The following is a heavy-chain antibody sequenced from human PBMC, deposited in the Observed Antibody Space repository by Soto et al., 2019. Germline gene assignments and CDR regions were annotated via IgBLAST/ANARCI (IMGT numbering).Heavy chain of an antibody. D-gene: IGHD3-10*01. CDR2: ISGRGATK. CDR3: ARCPGVRGVIITGWFDP. J-gene: IGHJ5*02. Sequence: ESGGGLVKPAGSLRLSCAASGFTFSDYYMAWIRQAPGKGLEWVSYISGRGATKYYADSMKGRFVISRDNAKNSLYLEMNSLRPDDTAVYYCARCPGVRGVIITGWFDPWGQGTLVTVSS. CDR1: GFTFSDYY. V-gene: IGHV3-11*01.